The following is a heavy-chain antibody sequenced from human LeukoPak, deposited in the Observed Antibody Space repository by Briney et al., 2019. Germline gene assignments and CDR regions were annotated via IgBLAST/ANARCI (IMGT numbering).Heavy chain of an antibody. CDR2: ISAYNGNT. V-gene: IGHV1-18*01. CDR3: ARDDSRSGSSGWYRHYYYYYGMDV. CDR1: GYTFTSYD. Sequence: ASVKVSCKASGYTFTSYDINWVRQAPGQGLEWMGWISAYNGNTNYAQKLQGRVTMTTDTSTSTAYMELRSLRSDDTAVYYCARDDSRSGSSGWYRHYYYYYGMDVWGQGTTVTVSS. J-gene: IGHJ6*02. D-gene: IGHD6-19*01.